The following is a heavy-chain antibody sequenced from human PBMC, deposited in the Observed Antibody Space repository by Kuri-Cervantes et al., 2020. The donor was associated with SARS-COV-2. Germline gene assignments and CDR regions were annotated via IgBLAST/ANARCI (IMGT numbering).Heavy chain of an antibody. J-gene: IGHJ2*01. Sequence: LSLTCGVSGASFGNYHWSWVRQAPGKGLEWVAVTTDDGTNKYYADSVKGRFTISRDNSKNTLYLQMNSLRTEDTAVYYCARGFELLRDFDLWGRGTLVTVSS. V-gene: IGHV3-30-3*01. CDR2: TTDDGTNK. CDR3: ARGFELLRDFDL. D-gene: IGHD1-7*01. CDR1: GASFGNYH.